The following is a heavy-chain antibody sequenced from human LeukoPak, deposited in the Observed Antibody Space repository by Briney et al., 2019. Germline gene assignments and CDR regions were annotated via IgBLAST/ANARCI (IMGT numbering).Heavy chain of an antibody. D-gene: IGHD6-19*01. V-gene: IGHV1-46*04. Sequence: ASVKVSCKASGYTFTRYYMHWVRQAPGQGLEWMGIINASGGSTSYAQKLQGRVTMTTDTSTSTVYMELSSLRSEDTAVYYCARDSGWYRDYYYMDVWGKGTTVTISS. CDR3: ARDSGWYRDYYYMDV. CDR2: INASGGST. CDR1: GYTFTRYY. J-gene: IGHJ6*03.